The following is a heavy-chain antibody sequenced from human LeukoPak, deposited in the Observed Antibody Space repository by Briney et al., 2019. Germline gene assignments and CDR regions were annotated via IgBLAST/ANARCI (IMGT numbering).Heavy chain of an antibody. CDR3: ARGQWGPGVDYYYYMDV. CDR1: GGSISSGGYY. CDR2: IYHSGST. J-gene: IGHJ6*03. V-gene: IGHV4-30-2*01. Sequence: SETLSLTCTVSGGSISSGGYYWSWNRQPPGKGLEWIGYIYHSGSTYYNPSLKSRVTISVDRSKNQFSLKLSSATAADTAVYYCARGQWGPGVDYYYYMDVWGKGTTVTVSS. D-gene: IGHD7-27*01.